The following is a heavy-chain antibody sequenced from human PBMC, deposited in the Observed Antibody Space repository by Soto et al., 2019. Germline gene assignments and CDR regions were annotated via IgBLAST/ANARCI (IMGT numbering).Heavy chain of an antibody. Sequence: PGGSLRLSCAASGFAFSSYGMHWVRQAPGKGLEWVAAISYDGSNKDYADSVKGRFTISRDSSKNTLYLQMNSLRPEDTAVYYCAKDSGGNPGYFQHWGQGTLVTVSS. CDR1: GFAFSSYG. V-gene: IGHV3-30*18. J-gene: IGHJ1*01. CDR2: ISYDGSNK. D-gene: IGHD2-15*01. CDR3: AKDSGGNPGYFQH.